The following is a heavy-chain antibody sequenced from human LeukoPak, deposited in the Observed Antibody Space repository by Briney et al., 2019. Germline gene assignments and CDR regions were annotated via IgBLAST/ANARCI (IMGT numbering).Heavy chain of an antibody. Sequence: GGSLRLSCAASGFSFSRDWMHWVRQAPGKGLVWVSRINSDGSRTNYADSVKGRFTISRDNAKNTLYQQMNSLRVEDTAVYYCARDGAGGLLLDYWGQGTLVTVSS. CDR3: ARDGAGGLLLDY. CDR1: GFSFSRDW. J-gene: IGHJ4*02. V-gene: IGHV3-74*01. D-gene: IGHD3-22*01. CDR2: INSDGSRT.